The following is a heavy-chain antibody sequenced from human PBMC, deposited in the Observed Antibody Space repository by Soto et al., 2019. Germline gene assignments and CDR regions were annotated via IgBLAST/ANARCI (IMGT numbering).Heavy chain of an antibody. V-gene: IGHV1-2*02. CDR1: GYTFTGYY. CDR3: ARAHPPDQRGIIDGYNI. J-gene: IGHJ4*02. Sequence: ASVKVSCKASGYTFTGYYMHWVRQAPGQGLEWMGWINPNSGGTNYAQKFQGRVTMTRDTSISTAYMELSRLRSDDTAVYYCARAHPPDQRGIIDGYNIWGKGTLVTVS. CDR2: INPNSGGT. D-gene: IGHD5-12*01.